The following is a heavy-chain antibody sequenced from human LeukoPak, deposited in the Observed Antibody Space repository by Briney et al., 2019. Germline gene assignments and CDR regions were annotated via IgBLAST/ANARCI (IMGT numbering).Heavy chain of an antibody. Sequence: PSETLSLTCAVYGGSFSGYYWSWIRQPPGKGLEWIGEINHSGSTNYNPSLKSRVIISVDTSKNQFSLKLSSVTAADTAVYYCARGVPDEGAAAENNDYWGQGTLVTVSS. CDR1: GGSFSGYY. J-gene: IGHJ4*02. V-gene: IGHV4-34*01. CDR3: ARGVPDEGAAAENNDY. D-gene: IGHD6-13*01. CDR2: INHSGST.